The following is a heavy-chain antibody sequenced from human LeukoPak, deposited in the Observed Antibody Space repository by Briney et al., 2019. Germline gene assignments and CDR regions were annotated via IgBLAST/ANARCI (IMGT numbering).Heavy chain of an antibody. CDR1: GFTFSSYA. J-gene: IGHJ4*02. Sequence: GGSLRLSCAASGFTFSSYAMSWVRQAPGKGLEWVSAISGGGGSTYYADSVKGRFTISRDNSKNTLYLQMNSLRAEDTAVYYCAKDPDIVATIPPDYWGQGTLVTVSS. V-gene: IGHV3-23*01. CDR2: ISGGGGST. D-gene: IGHD5-12*01. CDR3: AKDPDIVATIPPDY.